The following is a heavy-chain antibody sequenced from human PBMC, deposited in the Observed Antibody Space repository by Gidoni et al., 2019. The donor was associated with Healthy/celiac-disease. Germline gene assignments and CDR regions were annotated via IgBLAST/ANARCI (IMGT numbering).Heavy chain of an antibody. D-gene: IGHD3-22*01. Sequence: QVQLQESGPGLVKPSETLSLTCTVSGGSISSYYWRWIRQPPGKGLEWIGYIYYSGRTNYNPSLKSRVTISVDTSKNQFSLKLSSVTAADTAVYYCAREGDYYDSSENPFDYWGQGTLVTVSS. V-gene: IGHV4-59*01. J-gene: IGHJ4*02. CDR1: GGSISSYY. CDR3: AREGDYYDSSENPFDY. CDR2: IYYSGRT.